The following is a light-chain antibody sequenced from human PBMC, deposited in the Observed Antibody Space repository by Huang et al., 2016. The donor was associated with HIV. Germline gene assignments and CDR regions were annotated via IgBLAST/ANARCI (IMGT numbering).Light chain of an antibody. CDR2: EVS. CDR3: MQGKQLPYT. J-gene: IGKJ2*01. Sequence: DIVMTQTPLSLSVTPGQPASISCKSSQGLLYREKIYLYWYLQKPGQSPQLLIYEVSNRCSGVPDRFSGSGSPTDFTLKISRVETDDVGVYYCMQGKQLPYTFGQGTRLEIK. V-gene: IGKV2-29*02. CDR1: QGLLYREKIY.